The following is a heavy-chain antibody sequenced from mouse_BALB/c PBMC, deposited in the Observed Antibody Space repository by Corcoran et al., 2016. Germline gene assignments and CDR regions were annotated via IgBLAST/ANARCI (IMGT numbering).Heavy chain of an antibody. D-gene: IGHD1-1*01. CDR2: IDPENGNT. J-gene: IGHJ3*01. Sequence: EVQLQQSGAELVRPGALVKLSCKASGFNIKDYYMHWVKQRPEQGLEWIGWIDPENGNTIYDPKFQGKASITADTSSNTAYLQLSSLTSEDTAVYYCASITTAWFAYWGQGTLVTVSA. V-gene: IGHV14-1*02. CDR1: GFNIKDYY. CDR3: ASITTAWFAY.